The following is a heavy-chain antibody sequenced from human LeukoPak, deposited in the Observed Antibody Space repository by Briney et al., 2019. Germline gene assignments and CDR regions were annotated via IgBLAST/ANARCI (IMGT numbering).Heavy chain of an antibody. CDR1: GYTFTGYY. Sequence: ASVKVSCKASGYTFTGYYMHWVRQAPGQGLEWMGRINPNSGGTNYAQKFQGRVTMTRDTSISTAYMELSRLRSDDTAVYYCARLRLGAGGYFDYWGQGTLATVSS. V-gene: IGHV1-2*06. J-gene: IGHJ4*02. CDR3: ARLRLGAGGYFDY. CDR2: INPNSGGT. D-gene: IGHD3-16*01.